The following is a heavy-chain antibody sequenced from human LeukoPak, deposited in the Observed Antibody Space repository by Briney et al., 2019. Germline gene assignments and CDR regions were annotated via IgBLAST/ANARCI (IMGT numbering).Heavy chain of an antibody. J-gene: IGHJ6*04. CDR2: ISSSGSTV. V-gene: IGHV3-48*03. D-gene: IGHD3-10*02. CDR3: AELGISMIGGV. Sequence: GGSLRLSCAASGFTFSSYEMNWVRQAPGKGLEWVSYISSSGSTVYYADSVKGRFTISRDNAKNSLYLQMNSLRAEDTAVYYCAELGISMIGGVWGKGTTVTISS. CDR1: GFTFSSYE.